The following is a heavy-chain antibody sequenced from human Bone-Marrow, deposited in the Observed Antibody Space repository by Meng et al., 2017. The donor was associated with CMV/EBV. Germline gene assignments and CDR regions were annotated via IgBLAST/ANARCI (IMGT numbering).Heavy chain of an antibody. CDR1: GYSFTSYH. V-gene: IGHV1-46*01. D-gene: IGHD4-11*01. CDR2: INPGGST. J-gene: IGHJ4*02. Sequence: ASVKVSCKASGYSFTSYHMHWVRQAPGQGLEWMGIINPGGSTKYAEKFQGRVTMPRDTSTSTVYTELRSLRSEDTAVYYCVVNLGDYSNYASSFDYWGQGTLVTVSS. CDR3: VVNLGDYSNYASSFDY.